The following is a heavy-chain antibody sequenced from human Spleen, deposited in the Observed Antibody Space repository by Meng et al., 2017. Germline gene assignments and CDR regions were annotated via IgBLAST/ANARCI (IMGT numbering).Heavy chain of an antibody. J-gene: IGHJ4*02. CDR2: INPNSGGT. V-gene: IGHV1-2*06. CDR1: GYTFTGYY. CDR3: ARGAVADYYFDY. D-gene: IGHD6-19*01. Sequence: QVQLVQSGSELKKPGASVKVSCKASGYTFTGYYMHWVRQAPGQGLEWMGRINPNSGGTNYAQKFQGRVTITRDTSISTAYMELSRLRSDDTAVYYCARGAVADYYFDYWGQGTLVTVSS.